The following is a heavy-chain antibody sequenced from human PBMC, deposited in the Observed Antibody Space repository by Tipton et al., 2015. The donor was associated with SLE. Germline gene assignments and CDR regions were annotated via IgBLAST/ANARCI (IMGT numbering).Heavy chain of an antibody. D-gene: IGHD1-26*01. Sequence: TLSLTCAVYGGSISSYYWSWIRQPPGKGLEWIGYVFNTWITSYNPSLKSRLTISVDTSKNQFSLRLNSVTAADTAVYYCARADGVVGGQLPYWYFDIWGRGTLVTVSS. V-gene: IGHV4-59*01. CDR1: GGSISSYY. CDR2: VFNTWIT. CDR3: ARADGVVGGQLPYWYFDI. J-gene: IGHJ2*01.